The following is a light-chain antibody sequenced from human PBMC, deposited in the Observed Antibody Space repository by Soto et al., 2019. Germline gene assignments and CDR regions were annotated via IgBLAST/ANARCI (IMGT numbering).Light chain of an antibody. CDR1: QSVANAY. Sequence: EIVLTQSPGTLSLSPRERATLSCRASQSVANAYLAWYQHKVGQSPRLLIYGASNRAPGIPDRFSGSGPGTDFTLTISRLEPKDFAVYYCQQYAASPRTFGQGTQVEVK. CDR3: QQYAASPRT. CDR2: GAS. J-gene: IGKJ1*01. V-gene: IGKV3-20*01.